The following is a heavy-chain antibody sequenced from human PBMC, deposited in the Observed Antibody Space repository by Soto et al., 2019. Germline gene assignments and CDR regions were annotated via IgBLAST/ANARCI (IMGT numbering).Heavy chain of an antibody. CDR2: ISASGDST. V-gene: IGHV3-23*01. CDR1: GFTFSSYA. Sequence: EVQLLESGGALVQPGWSLRLSCAASGFTFSSYAMSWVRQAPGKGLEWVSSISASGDSTHNADSVKGRFAISRDNSKNTLDLQLNSLTADDTAVYYCAKGGLYNSSWYEGYWGQGTLVTVSS. D-gene: IGHD6-13*01. J-gene: IGHJ4*02. CDR3: AKGGLYNSSWYEGY.